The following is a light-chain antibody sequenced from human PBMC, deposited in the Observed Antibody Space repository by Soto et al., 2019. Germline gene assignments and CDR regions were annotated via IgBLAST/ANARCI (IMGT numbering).Light chain of an antibody. J-gene: IGLJ3*02. CDR1: SSDDGNYNY. V-gene: IGLV2-14*01. Sequence: QSALTQPASVSGSPGQSITISFTGTSSDDGNYNYVSWYQQHPGTAPKLMIYDVRNRPSGVSNRFSGSKSGNTASLTISGVQAEEEADYYCSSYTSSSTLVFGGGTEVTVL. CDR3: SSYTSSSTLV. CDR2: DVR.